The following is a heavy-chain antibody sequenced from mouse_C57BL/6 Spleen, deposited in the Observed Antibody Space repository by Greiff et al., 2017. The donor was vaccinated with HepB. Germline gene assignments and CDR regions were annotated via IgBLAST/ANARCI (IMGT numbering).Heavy chain of an antibody. J-gene: IGHJ3*01. CDR1: GYTFTDYE. CDR2: IDPETGGT. D-gene: IGHD2-2*01. Sequence: QVQLQQSGAELVRPGASVTLSCKASGYTFTDYEMHWVKQTPVHGLEWIGAIDPETGGTAYNQKFKGKAILTADKSSSTAYMELRSLTSEDSAVYYCTRGGGMVRAWFAYWGQGTLVTVSA. CDR3: TRGGGMVRAWFAY. V-gene: IGHV1-15*01.